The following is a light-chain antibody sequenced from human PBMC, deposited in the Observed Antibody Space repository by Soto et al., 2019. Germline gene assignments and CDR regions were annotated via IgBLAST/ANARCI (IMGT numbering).Light chain of an antibody. CDR2: DDD. Sequence: QSVLTQPPSVSAAPGQKVTISCSGSSSNIGCNSVSWYQQFPGTAPKLLIYDDDKRPSGIPDRFSGSKSGTSATLGITGFQNGDEADYYCGSWDSSLSDYVFATGKKGTVL. V-gene: IGLV1-51*01. J-gene: IGLJ1*01. CDR3: GSWDSSLSDYV. CDR1: SSNIGCNS.